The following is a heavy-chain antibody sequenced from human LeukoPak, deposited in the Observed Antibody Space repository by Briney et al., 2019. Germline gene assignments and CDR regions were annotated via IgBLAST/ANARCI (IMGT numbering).Heavy chain of an antibody. CDR2: IKQDGSEE. V-gene: IGHV3-7*01. CDR3: SRSLDY. Sequence: GGSLRLSCAASGFPFSGYWMDWVRQAPGKGLEGVANIKQDGSEEYYADSVKGRFTISRDNAKNSLYLQMNSLRVEDTAVYYCSRSLDYWGQGALVTVSS. J-gene: IGHJ4*02. CDR1: GFPFSGYW.